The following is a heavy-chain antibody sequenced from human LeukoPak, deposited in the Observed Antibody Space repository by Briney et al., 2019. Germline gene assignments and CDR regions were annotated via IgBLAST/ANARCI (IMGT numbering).Heavy chain of an antibody. CDR1: NDSISSGDYY. CDR2: IFHRGGT. CDR3: ASGLVPAATGSGCFDY. J-gene: IGHJ4*02. Sequence: PSETLSLTCTVSNDSISSGDYYWNWIRQPPGKGLEWIGYIFHRGGTSYNPSLKSRILFSVDTSQNQFSLKLNSVTAADTAVYYCASGLVPAATGSGCFDYWGQGTLVTVSS. V-gene: IGHV4-30-4*01. D-gene: IGHD2-2*01.